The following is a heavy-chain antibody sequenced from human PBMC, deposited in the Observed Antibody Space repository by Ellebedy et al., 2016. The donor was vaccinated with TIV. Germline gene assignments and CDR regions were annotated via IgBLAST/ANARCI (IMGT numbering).Heavy chain of an antibody. Sequence: GESLKISXVGSGFTFSNSWMDWVRQAPGKGLEWVGRIRRIVDGGTIDYAAPVKDRFTISRDDSKNTLYLQMNSLKTEDTAPYYCTTDFSNWGQGTLVTVSS. D-gene: IGHD3-3*01. CDR1: GFTFSNSW. CDR3: TTDFSN. CDR2: IRRIVDGGTI. J-gene: IGHJ4*02. V-gene: IGHV3-15*07.